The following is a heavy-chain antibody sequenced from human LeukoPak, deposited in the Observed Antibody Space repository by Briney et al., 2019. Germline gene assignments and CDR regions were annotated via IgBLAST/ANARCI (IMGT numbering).Heavy chain of an antibody. CDR2: IKGKAHNYAT. D-gene: IGHD4-17*01. CDR1: GFTFSGSA. Sequence: QSGGSLRLSCAASGFTFSGSAVHWVRQAAGKGLEWVGRIKGKAHNYATAYAASVKGRFTISRDDSKNTAYLQMNSLKTDDTAMYYCAPEQGDYVPRTWGQGILVTVSS. CDR3: APEQGDYVPRT. J-gene: IGHJ4*02. V-gene: IGHV3-73*01.